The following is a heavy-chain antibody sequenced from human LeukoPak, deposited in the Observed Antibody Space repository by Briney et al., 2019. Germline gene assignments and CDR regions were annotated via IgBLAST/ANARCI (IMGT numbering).Heavy chain of an antibody. V-gene: IGHV3-23*01. D-gene: IGHD6-13*01. CDR1: GFTFSSYA. CDR2: ISGSGDST. Sequence: GGSLRLSCAASGFTFSSYAMSWVRQAPGKGLEWVSAISGSGDSTYYGDSVKGRFTISRDNSKNTLYLQMNSLRVEDTAVYYCAKTRPLDSSSWSHGDYWGQGTLVTVSS. J-gene: IGHJ4*02. CDR3: AKTRPLDSSSWSHGDY.